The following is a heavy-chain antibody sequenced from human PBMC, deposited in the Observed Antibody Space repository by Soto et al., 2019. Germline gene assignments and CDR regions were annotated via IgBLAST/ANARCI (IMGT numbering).Heavy chain of an antibody. CDR3: AREPKQGDILTCYSPHYYGMDV. D-gene: IGHD3-9*01. Sequence: QVQLVQSGAEVKKPGSSVKVSCKASGGTFSSYTISWVRQAPGQGLEWMGRIIPILGIANYAQKFQGRVTITADKSTITAYMELSSMRSEDTAVYYCAREPKQGDILTCYSPHYYGMDVWGQGTTVTVSS. J-gene: IGHJ6*02. CDR1: GGTFSSYT. V-gene: IGHV1-69*08. CDR2: IIPILGIA.